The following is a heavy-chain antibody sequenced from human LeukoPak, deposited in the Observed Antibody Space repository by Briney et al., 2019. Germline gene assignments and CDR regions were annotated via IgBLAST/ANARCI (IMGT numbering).Heavy chain of an antibody. CDR3: ARRETGVDY. Sequence: SETLSLTCAVYGGSFGGYYWSWIRQPPGKGLEWIGEINHSGSTNYNPSLKSRVTISVDTSKNQFSLKLSSVTAADTAVYYCARRETGVDYWGQGTLVTVSS. CDR1: GGSFGGYY. J-gene: IGHJ4*02. V-gene: IGHV4-34*01. CDR2: INHSGST. D-gene: IGHD1-14*01.